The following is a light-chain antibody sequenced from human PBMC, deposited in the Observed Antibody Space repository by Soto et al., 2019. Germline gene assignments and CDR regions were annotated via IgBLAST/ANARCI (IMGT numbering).Light chain of an antibody. J-gene: IGKJ5*01. CDR1: QSVTYN. Sequence: ETVFTQSPATLSASPGESVTLSCRATQSVTYNLAWYQQKPGQPPRILIYGASTRATGIPARFSGSGSGTDFTLTISYLEPEDFAVYYCLQRSDWPITFGQGTRLEIK. CDR2: GAS. V-gene: IGKV3-11*01. CDR3: LQRSDWPIT.